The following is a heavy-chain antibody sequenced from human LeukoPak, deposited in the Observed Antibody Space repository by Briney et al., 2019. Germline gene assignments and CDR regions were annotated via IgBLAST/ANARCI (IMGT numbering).Heavy chain of an antibody. J-gene: IGHJ5*02. V-gene: IGHV1-8*01. CDR1: GYTFTSSD. CDR2: MNPNSGNT. D-gene: IGHD4-17*01. Sequence: ASVKVSCKTSGYTFTSSDSNWMRQATGQGLEWMGWMNPNSGNTGYAQNFQGRVTMTRDTSISTAYMELSSLRSEDTAVYYCVRAIRTTVTTFWFDPWGQGTLVTVSS. CDR3: VRAIRTTVTTFWFDP.